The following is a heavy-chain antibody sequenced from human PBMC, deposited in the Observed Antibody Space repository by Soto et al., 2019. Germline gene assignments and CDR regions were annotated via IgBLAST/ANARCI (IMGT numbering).Heavy chain of an antibody. Sequence: PSETLSLTCAVYGGSFSGYYWTWIRQPPGKALEWIGEINHSGSTKYNPSLKNRVTISVDTSKNQISLKLTSVTAADTALYYCARRYCTSTSCPAGFDPWGRGNLVTVSS. CDR1: GGSFSGYY. CDR3: ARRYCTSTSCPAGFDP. CDR2: INHSGST. D-gene: IGHD2-2*01. V-gene: IGHV4-34*01. J-gene: IGHJ5*02.